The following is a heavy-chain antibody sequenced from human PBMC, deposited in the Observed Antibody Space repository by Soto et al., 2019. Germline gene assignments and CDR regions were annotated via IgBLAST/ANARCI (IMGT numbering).Heavy chain of an antibody. J-gene: IGHJ6*02. CDR1: GFTFTNFG. V-gene: IGHV3-30*18. Sequence: QVQLVESGGGVVQPGRSLRLSCEASGFTFTNFGMQWVRQAPGKGLEWVAVISYDGTNNYYADSLKGRFTISRDNSKNTVYLQMNSLIAEDTAVYYCAKDQSSTSRYSMDVWGQGTTVTVSS. D-gene: IGHD2-2*01. CDR2: ISYDGTNN. CDR3: AKDQSSTSRYSMDV.